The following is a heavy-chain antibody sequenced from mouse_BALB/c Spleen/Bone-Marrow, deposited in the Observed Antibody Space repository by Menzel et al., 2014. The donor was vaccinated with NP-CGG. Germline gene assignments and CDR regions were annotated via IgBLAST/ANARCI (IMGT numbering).Heavy chain of an antibody. CDR2: IDPANGNT. J-gene: IGHJ2*01. CDR1: GFDVKDTY. Sequence: VQLQQPGAELVKPGASVKLSCTASGFDVKDTYIHWVKQRPEQGLEWTGRIDPANGNTKYDPKFQGKATITADTSSNTAYLQLSSLTSEDTAVYYCASYVYGYYFDYWGQGTTLTVSS. V-gene: IGHV14-3*02. CDR3: ASYVYGYYFDY. D-gene: IGHD2-2*01.